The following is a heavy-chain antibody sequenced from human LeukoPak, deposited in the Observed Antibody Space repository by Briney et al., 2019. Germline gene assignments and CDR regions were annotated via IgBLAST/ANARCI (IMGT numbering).Heavy chain of an antibody. D-gene: IGHD3-22*01. CDR2: IIPIFGTA. J-gene: IGHJ4*02. CDR1: GGTFSSYA. Sequence: GASVKVSCKASGGTFSSYAISWVRQAPGQGLEWMGGIIPIFGTANYAQKFQGRVTITADESTSTAYMELSSLRSEDTAVYYCAGRHDDYDSSGYYYYFDYWGQGTLVTVSS. CDR3: AGRHDDYDSSGYYYYFDY. V-gene: IGHV1-69*13.